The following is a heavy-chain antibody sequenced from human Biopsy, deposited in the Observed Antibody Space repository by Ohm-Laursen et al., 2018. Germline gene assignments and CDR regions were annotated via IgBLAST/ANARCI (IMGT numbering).Heavy chain of an antibody. D-gene: IGHD2/OR15-2a*01. CDR1: GYTFSNYG. V-gene: IGHV1-18*01. J-gene: IGHJ4*02. CDR3: ARVFCTSTTCYGLLDN. CDR2: ISPYNDKT. Sequence: SVKVSCKTSGYTFSNYGISWVRQAPGQGLEWMGWISPYNDKTSYPPKLQDRVTMTADTSTNTAHMELRSLRSDDTAVYYCARVFCTSTTCYGLLDNWGREPWSPSPQ.